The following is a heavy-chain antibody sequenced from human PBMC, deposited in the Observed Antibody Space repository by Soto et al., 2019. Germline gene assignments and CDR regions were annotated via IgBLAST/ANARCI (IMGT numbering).Heavy chain of an antibody. J-gene: IGHJ6*02. CDR2: IYYSGNT. D-gene: IGHD6-19*01. CDR3: ARLFTWQWLVQSPDGMDV. CDR1: GGSISTYY. V-gene: IGHV4-59*08. Sequence: QVQLQESGPGLVKPSETLSLTCTVSGGSISTYYWSWIRQPPGKGLEWIGYIYYSGNTNYNPSLKSRVTISVDTSKNQFSLKLSSVTAADTAVYYCARLFTWQWLVQSPDGMDVWGQGTTVTVSS.